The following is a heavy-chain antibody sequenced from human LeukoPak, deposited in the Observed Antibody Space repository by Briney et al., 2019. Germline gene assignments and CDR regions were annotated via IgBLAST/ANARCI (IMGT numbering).Heavy chain of an antibody. V-gene: IGHV3-30*18. Sequence: PGGSLRLSCAASGFTFSSYGMHWVRQAPGKGLEWVAVISYDGSNKYYADSVKGRFTISRGNSKNTLYLQMNSLRAEDTAVYYCAKYRTQAIAVAGTDYWGQGTLVTVSS. CDR3: AKYRTQAIAVAGTDY. CDR1: GFTFSSYG. J-gene: IGHJ4*02. D-gene: IGHD6-19*01. CDR2: ISYDGSNK.